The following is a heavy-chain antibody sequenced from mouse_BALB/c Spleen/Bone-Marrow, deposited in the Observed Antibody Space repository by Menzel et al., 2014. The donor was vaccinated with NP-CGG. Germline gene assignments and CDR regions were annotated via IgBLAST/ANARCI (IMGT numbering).Heavy chain of an antibody. CDR1: GYTFTDYN. D-gene: IGHD2-2*01. CDR2: INPNYDST. J-gene: IGHJ2*01. V-gene: IGHV1-18*01. CDR3: ARRDGYDSYFDH. Sequence: VQLKESGAELVKPGASVKISCKASGYTFTDYNMDWVKQSHGKSLEWIGDINPNYDSTSYNQKFKGKATLTVDKSSSTXXXXXXSLTSEDTAVYYCARRDGYDSYFDHWGQGTTLTVSS.